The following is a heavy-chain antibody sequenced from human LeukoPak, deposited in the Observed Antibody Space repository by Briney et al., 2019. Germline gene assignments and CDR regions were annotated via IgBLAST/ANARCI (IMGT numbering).Heavy chain of an antibody. Sequence: ASVKVSCKVSGYTLTELPIHWVRQAPGKGLEWMGGFDPDDGETVYAQMFQGRVTMTEDTSSDTASMELSSLRSDDTAVYYCARDDVNYYDSRFDYWGQGTLVTVSS. J-gene: IGHJ4*02. CDR3: ARDDVNYYDSRFDY. D-gene: IGHD3-22*01. V-gene: IGHV1-24*01. CDR1: GYTLTELP. CDR2: FDPDDGET.